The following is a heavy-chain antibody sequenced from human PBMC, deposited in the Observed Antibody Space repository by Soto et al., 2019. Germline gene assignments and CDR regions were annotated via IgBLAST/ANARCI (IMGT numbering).Heavy chain of an antibody. CDR2: IIPILGIA. D-gene: IGHD2-2*01. V-gene: IGHV1-69*02. Sequence: SVKVSFKASGGTFSSYTISWVRQAPGQGLEWMGRIIPILGIANYAQKFQGRVTITADESTSTAYMERSSLRSEDTAVYYCAAGVGYCSSTSCYVFYYYYGMDVWGQGTTVTVSS. CDR3: AAGVGYCSSTSCYVFYYYYGMDV. J-gene: IGHJ6*02. CDR1: GGTFSSYT.